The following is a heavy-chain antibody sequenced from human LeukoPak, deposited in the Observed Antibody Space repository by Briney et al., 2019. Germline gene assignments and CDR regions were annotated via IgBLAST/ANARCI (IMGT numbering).Heavy chain of an antibody. CDR2: IYSGGST. D-gene: IGHD3-22*01. J-gene: IGHJ4*02. Sequence: GGSLRLSCAASGFTFSSYWMSWVRQAPGKGLEWVSVIYSGGSTYYADSVKGRFTISRHNSKNTLYLQMNSLRAEDTAVYYCARDPYYYDSSGYYVWGQGTLVTVSS. V-gene: IGHV3-53*04. CDR3: ARDPYYYDSSGYYV. CDR1: GFTFSSYW.